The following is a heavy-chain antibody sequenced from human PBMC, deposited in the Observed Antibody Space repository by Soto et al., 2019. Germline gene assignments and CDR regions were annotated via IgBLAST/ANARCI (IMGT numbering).Heavy chain of an antibody. V-gene: IGHV1-3*01. CDR2: INAGSGDS. D-gene: IGHD3-10*01. CDR1: EYTVYSSA. J-gene: IGHJ6*02. CDR3: AREVSPGGPGGMDV. Sequence: ASVKVSCKASEYTVYSSAIAGPRQAPGQSLEWMGWINAGSGDSKYSQKFQGRVTMTTDTSTSTAYMELRSLRSDDTAVYYCAREVSPGGPGGMDVWGQGTTVTV.